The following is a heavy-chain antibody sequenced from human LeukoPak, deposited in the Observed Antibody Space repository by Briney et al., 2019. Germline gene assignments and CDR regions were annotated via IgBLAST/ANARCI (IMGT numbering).Heavy chain of an antibody. Sequence: KPSETLSLTCTVSGGSITTYYWSWIRQPAGKGLEWIGRIHTSGSTIYNPSLKSRVTMSVDTSESQFSLRLSSVTAADTAVYYCARVGDPDYHYSYKHVDVWGQGTTVTVSS. D-gene: IGHD3-22*01. CDR2: IHTSGST. V-gene: IGHV4-4*07. CDR3: ARVGDPDYHYSYKHVDV. J-gene: IGHJ6*02. CDR1: GGSITTYY.